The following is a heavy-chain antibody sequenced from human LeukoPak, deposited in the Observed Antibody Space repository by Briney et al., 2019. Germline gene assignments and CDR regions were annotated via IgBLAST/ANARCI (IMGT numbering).Heavy chain of an antibody. CDR1: GFTFDDYA. CDR3: AKDIFMYSGTRGAFDI. J-gene: IGHJ3*02. D-gene: IGHD1-1*01. Sequence: GGSLRLSCAASGFTFDDYAMHWVRQAPGKGLEWVSGISWNSGSIGYADSVKGRFTISRDNAKNSLYLQMNSLRAEDTALYYCAKDIFMYSGTRGAFDIWGQGTMVTVSS. CDR2: ISWNSGSI. V-gene: IGHV3-9*01.